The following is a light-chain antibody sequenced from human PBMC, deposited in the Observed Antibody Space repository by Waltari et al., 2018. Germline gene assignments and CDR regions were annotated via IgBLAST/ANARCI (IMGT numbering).Light chain of an antibody. Sequence: EVVLTQSPGTLSLSPGERATLFCRASQSISRYLVWYQQRPGQAPRLLIYGASIRAAGIPDRFSGSGSGTDFTLSISRLEPEDFAVYYCQNHERLPATLGQGTRVEIK. J-gene: IGKJ1*01. CDR2: GAS. V-gene: IGKV3-20*01. CDR3: QNHERLPAT. CDR1: QSISRY.